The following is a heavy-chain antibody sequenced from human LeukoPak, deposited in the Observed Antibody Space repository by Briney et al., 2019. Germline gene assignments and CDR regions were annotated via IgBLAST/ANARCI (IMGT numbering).Heavy chain of an antibody. Sequence: GGSLRLSCAASGFTFSSYWMSWVRQAPGKGLEWVANIKQDGSEKNYVDSVKGRFTISRDNSKNTLYLQMNSLRAEDTAIYYCVVAVPPAYYFDYWGQGTLVTVSS. CDR3: VVAVPPAYYFDY. CDR2: IKQDGSEK. D-gene: IGHD6-19*01. V-gene: IGHV3-7*03. CDR1: GFTFSSYW. J-gene: IGHJ4*02.